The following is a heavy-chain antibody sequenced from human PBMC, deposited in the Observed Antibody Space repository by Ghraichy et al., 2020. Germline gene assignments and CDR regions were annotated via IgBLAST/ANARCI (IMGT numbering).Heavy chain of an antibody. CDR3: ARVACGGGSCYPGGFYFGMDV. CDR2: IYESGRT. D-gene: IGHD2-15*01. CDR1: GGSTRSSTYH. Sequence: SQTLSLTCIVSGGSTRSSTYHWGWIRPPPGKGLEWIGNIYESGRTYYNPSLKSRVTISVDTSTNQLSLTLTSVTAADTAVYYCARVACGGGSCYPGGFYFGMDVWGQGTTVTVSS. J-gene: IGHJ6*02. V-gene: IGHV4-39*07.